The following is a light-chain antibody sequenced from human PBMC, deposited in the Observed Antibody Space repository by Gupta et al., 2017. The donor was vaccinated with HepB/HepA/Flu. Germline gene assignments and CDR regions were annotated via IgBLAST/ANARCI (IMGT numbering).Light chain of an antibody. CDR1: SSNIGSNF. Sequence: SVLPQPPSSSGTPGQRVPISCPGRSSNIGSNFVFWYQQLSGTAPKLLIYRNNQRPSGVPDRFSGSKSGTSASLAISGLRSEDEADYYCAAWDDSLSGVVFGGGTKLTVL. CDR2: RNN. J-gene: IGLJ2*01. CDR3: AAWDDSLSGVV. V-gene: IGLV1-47*01.